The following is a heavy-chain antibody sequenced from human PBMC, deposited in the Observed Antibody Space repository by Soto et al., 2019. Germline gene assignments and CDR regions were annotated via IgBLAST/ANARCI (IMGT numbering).Heavy chain of an antibody. CDR2: IYYSGST. J-gene: IGHJ5*02. CDR3: ARPMTTVTTRPADWFDP. D-gene: IGHD4-17*01. Sequence: PSETLSLTCTVSGGSISSSSYYWGWIRQPPGKGLEWIGSIYYSGSTYYNPSLKSRVTISVDTSKNQFSLKLSSVTAAGTAVYYCARPMTTVTTRPADWFDPWGQGTLVTVSS. CDR1: GGSISSSSYY. V-gene: IGHV4-39*01.